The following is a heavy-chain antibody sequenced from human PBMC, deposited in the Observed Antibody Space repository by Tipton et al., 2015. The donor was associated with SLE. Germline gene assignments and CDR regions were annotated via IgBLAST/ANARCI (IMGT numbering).Heavy chain of an antibody. J-gene: IGHJ3*02. V-gene: IGHV3-33*06. CDR3: AKDRIYGSGSSLGAFDI. Sequence: LSLTCAASGFTFSSYGMHWVRQAPGKGLEWVAVIWYDGSNKYYADSVKGRFTISRDNSKNTLYLQMNSLRAEDTAVYYCAKDRIYGSGSSLGAFDIWGQGTMVTVSS. CDR2: IWYDGSNK. CDR1: GFTFSSYG. D-gene: IGHD3-10*01.